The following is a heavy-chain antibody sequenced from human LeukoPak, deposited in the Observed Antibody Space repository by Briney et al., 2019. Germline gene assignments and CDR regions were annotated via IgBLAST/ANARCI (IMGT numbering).Heavy chain of an antibody. Sequence: ASVKVSCKASGYTFTSYGISWVRQAPGQGLEWMGWISAYNGNTNYAQKLQGRVTMTRDTSISTAYMELSSLTSEDTAVYYCATELRWKDHGGQGTLVTVSS. V-gene: IGHV1-18*01. D-gene: IGHD4-23*01. CDR2: ISAYNGNT. CDR1: GYTFTSYG. CDR3: ATELRWKDH. J-gene: IGHJ4*02.